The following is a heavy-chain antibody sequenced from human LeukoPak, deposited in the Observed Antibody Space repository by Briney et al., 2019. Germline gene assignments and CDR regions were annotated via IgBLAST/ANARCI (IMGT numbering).Heavy chain of an antibody. CDR2: IIPMLGTV. CDR3: ARDQKVGATPYFGMDV. CDR1: GATFSSYA. J-gene: IGHJ6*02. Sequence: SVKVSCKASGATFSSYAINWVRQAPGQGLEWMGRIIPMLGTVNYAQKFQGRVTIIADKFTSTAYMELSSLRSEDTAVYYCARDQKVGATPYFGMDVWGQGTTVTVSS. D-gene: IGHD1-26*01. V-gene: IGHV1-69*04.